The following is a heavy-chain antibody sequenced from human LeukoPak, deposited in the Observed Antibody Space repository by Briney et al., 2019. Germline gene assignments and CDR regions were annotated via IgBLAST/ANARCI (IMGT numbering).Heavy chain of an antibody. CDR3: ARGSYYYDSSGDAFDI. D-gene: IGHD3-22*01. CDR1: GYSISSGYY. CDR2: IYHSGST. Sequence: SETLSLTCTVSGYSISSGYYWGWIRQPPGKGLEWIGSIYHSGSTYYNPSLKSRVTISVDTSKNQFSLKLSSVAAADTAVYYCARGSYYYDSSGDAFDIWGQGTMVTVSS. J-gene: IGHJ3*02. V-gene: IGHV4-38-2*02.